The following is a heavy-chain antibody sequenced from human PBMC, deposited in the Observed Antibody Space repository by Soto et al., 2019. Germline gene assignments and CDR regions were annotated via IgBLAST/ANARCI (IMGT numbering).Heavy chain of an antibody. CDR3: ARDAARYCSSTSCPYDY. Sequence: GSLRLSWAASGFTFSSYSMTWVRKAPGKGLEWVSSISSSSSYIYYADSVKGRFTISRDNAKNSLYLQMNSLRAEETAVYYCARDAARYCSSTSCPYDYWGQGTPVTVSS. D-gene: IGHD2-2*01. CDR1: GFTFSSYS. CDR2: ISSSSSYI. J-gene: IGHJ4*02. V-gene: IGHV3-21*01.